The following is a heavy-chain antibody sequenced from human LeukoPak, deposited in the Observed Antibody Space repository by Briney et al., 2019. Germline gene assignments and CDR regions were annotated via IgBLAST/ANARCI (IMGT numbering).Heavy chain of an antibody. CDR2: INHSGST. J-gene: IGHJ3*01. D-gene: IGHD3-22*01. CDR3: AKAPYLSSGS. Sequence: PSETLSLTCTVSGGSISSSSYYWGWIRQPPGKGLEWIGEINHSGSTNYNPSLKSRVTISVDTSKNQFSLKLSSVTAADTAVYYCAKAPYLSSGSWGQGILVAVSS. V-gene: IGHV4-39*07. CDR1: GGSISSSSYY.